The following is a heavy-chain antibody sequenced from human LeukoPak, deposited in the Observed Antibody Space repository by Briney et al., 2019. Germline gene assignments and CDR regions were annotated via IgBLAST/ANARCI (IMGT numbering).Heavy chain of an antibody. D-gene: IGHD1-26*01. CDR3: ARLRSGSTPPPPHYYYGLDV. Sequence: PSETLSLTCTVSGGSINDFYWTWIRQPPGKGLEWIGYIFYSGSANSNPSLESRVTISVDTSKNQLSLKLSSVTAADTAAYYCARLRSGSTPPPPHYYYGLDVWGQGTTVIVSS. CDR2: IFYSGSA. CDR1: GGSINDFY. J-gene: IGHJ6*02. V-gene: IGHV4-59*01.